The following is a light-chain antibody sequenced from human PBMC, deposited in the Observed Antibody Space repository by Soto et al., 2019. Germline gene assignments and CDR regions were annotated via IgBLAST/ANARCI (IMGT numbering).Light chain of an antibody. CDR2: KAS. V-gene: IGKV1-5*03. Sequence: DIQMTQSPSTLSASVGDRVTITCRASQSISSWLAWYQQKPGKAPNLLIYKASSLESGVPSRFSGSGSGTEFTLTISSLQPDDFETYYCQQYNSYHLTFGGGTKVDIK. CDR1: QSISSW. CDR3: QQYNSYHLT. J-gene: IGKJ4*01.